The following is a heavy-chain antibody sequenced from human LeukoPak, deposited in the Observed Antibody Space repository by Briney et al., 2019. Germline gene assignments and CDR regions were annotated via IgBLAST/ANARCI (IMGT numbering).Heavy chain of an antibody. CDR2: ISSNGGST. V-gene: IGHV3-64D*06. CDR3: VKDGSGSYYTYYFDY. J-gene: IGHJ4*02. Sequence: GGSLRLSCSASGFIFSRYAMLWVRQAPGKGLEYVSAISSNGGSTYYADSVKGRFTISRDNSKNTLYLQMSSLRAEDTAVYYCVKDGSGSYYTYYFDYWGQGTLVTVSS. CDR1: GFIFSRYA. D-gene: IGHD3-10*01.